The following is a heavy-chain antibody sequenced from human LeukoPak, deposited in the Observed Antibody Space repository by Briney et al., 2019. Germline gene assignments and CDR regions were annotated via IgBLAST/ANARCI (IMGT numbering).Heavy chain of an antibody. J-gene: IGHJ5*02. CDR3: ARRSIVGATRGNWFDP. V-gene: IGHV5-51*01. CDR1: GYSFTSYW. Sequence: GESLKISCKGSGYSFTSYWIGWVRQMPGKGLEWMGIIYPGDSDTRYSPSFQGQVTISADKSISTAYLQWSSLKASDTAMYYGARRSIVGATRGNWFDPWGQGTLVTVSS. CDR2: IYPGDSDT. D-gene: IGHD1-26*01.